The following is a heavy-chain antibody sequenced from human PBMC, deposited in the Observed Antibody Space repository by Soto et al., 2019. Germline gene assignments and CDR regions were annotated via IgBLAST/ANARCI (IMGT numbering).Heavy chain of an antibody. J-gene: IGHJ4*02. Sequence: GGSLRLSCAASGFTFSSYWMSWVRQAPGKGLEWVANIKQDGSEKYYVDSVKGRFTISRDNAKNSLYLQMNSLRAEDTAVYYCARPHSPLAAAGFDYWGQGTLVTVSS. CDR2: IKQDGSEK. CDR3: ARPHSPLAAAGFDY. CDR1: GFTFSSYW. V-gene: IGHV3-7*01. D-gene: IGHD6-13*01.